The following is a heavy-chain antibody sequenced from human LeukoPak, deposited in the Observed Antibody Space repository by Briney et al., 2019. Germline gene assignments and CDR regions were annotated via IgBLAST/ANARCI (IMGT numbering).Heavy chain of an antibody. CDR2: ISYDGSNK. CDR1: GITFSSYA. CDR3: AKDPHIVVVPAPLQH. D-gene: IGHD2-2*01. V-gene: IGHV3-30*04. Sequence: GGSLRLSCAASGITFSSYAMHWVRQAPGKGLEWVAVISYDGSNKYYADSVKGRFTISRDNSKNTLCLQMNSLRAEDTAVYYCAKDPHIVVVPAPLQHWGQGTLVTVSS. J-gene: IGHJ1*01.